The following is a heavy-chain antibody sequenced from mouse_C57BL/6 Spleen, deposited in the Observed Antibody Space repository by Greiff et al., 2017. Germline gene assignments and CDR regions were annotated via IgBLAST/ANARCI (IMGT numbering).Heavy chain of an antibody. CDR2: IHPSDSDT. Sequence: QVQLKESGAELVKPGASVKVSCKASGYTFTSYWMHWVKQRPGQGLEWIGRIHPSDSDTNYNQKFKGKATLTVDKSSSTAYMQLSSLTSEDSAVYYCAIFAYYSNYGDAYWGQGTLVTVSA. D-gene: IGHD2-5*01. CDR3: AIFAYYSNYGDAY. V-gene: IGHV1-74*01. J-gene: IGHJ3*01. CDR1: GYTFTSYW.